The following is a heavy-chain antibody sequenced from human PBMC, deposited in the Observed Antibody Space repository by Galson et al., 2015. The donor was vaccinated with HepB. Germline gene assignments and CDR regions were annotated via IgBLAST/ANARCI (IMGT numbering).Heavy chain of an antibody. CDR1: GFTFSSYG. CDR3: AKGPDRGYSYGWFGLGDY. J-gene: IGHJ4*02. Sequence: SLRLSCAASGFTFSSYGMHWVRQAPGKGLEWVAFIRYDGSNKYYADSVKGRFTISRDNSKNTPYLQMNSLRAEDTAVYYCAKGPDRGYSYGWFGLGDYWGQGTLVTVSS. D-gene: IGHD5-18*01. CDR2: IRYDGSNK. V-gene: IGHV3-30*02.